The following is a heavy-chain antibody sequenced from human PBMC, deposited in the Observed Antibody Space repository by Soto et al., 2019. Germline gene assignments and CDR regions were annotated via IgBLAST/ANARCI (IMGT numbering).Heavy chain of an antibody. J-gene: IGHJ6*02. V-gene: IGHV3-30-3*01. Sequence: QVQLVESGGGVVQPGRSLRLSCVASGFPLRTYALHWVRQAPGKGLEWMTVISYDGGNKYYTDSVRGRFTISRDNSKNKVYLQTRIFRPDDTAVYFCARAEPATFGRFTASSYYGSDVWGQGSAVTVAS. D-gene: IGHD3-3*01. CDR3: ARAEPATFGRFTASSYYGSDV. CDR2: ISYDGGNK. CDR1: GFPLRTYA.